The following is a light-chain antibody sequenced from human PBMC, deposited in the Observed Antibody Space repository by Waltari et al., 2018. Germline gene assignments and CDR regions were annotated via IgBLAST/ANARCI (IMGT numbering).Light chain of an antibody. CDR1: QSVSND. Sequence: VLPQSPATLPLSPGARSTPSCRGSQSVSNDLAWYQQKPGEAPRLLIDDASNRATGIPARFSGSGSGTDFTLTSSSLEPEDFAVYYCQQRSSWPLAFGQGTKLEIK. V-gene: IGKV3-11*01. CDR3: QQRSSWPLA. J-gene: IGKJ2*01. CDR2: DAS.